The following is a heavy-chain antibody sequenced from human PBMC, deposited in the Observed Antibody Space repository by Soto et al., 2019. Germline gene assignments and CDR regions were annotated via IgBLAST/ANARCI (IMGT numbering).Heavy chain of an antibody. CDR2: IIPILGIA. Sequence: QVQLVQSGAEVKKPGSSVKVSCKASGGTFSSYTISWVRQAPGQGLEWMGRIIPILGIANCAQKFQGRVTITADKSTSTAYMELSSLRSEDTAVYYCARGPYYDILTGYAEDPAFFDYWGQGTLVTVSS. V-gene: IGHV1-69*02. CDR3: ARGPYYDILTGYAEDPAFFDY. CDR1: GGTFSSYT. D-gene: IGHD3-9*01. J-gene: IGHJ4*02.